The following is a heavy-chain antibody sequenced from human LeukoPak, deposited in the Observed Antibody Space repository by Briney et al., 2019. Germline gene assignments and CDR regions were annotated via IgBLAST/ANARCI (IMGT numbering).Heavy chain of an antibody. CDR1: GFTFSNYA. CDR2: ISGSDGST. CDR3: AKGRGYCTGGSCYSDY. V-gene: IGHV3-23*01. J-gene: IGHJ4*02. D-gene: IGHD2-15*01. Sequence: GGSLRLSCTASGFTFSNYAMSWVRQAPGKGLEWVGTISGSDGSTYYAASVKGRFTISRDNSKNTLYLQMNSLRVEDTAIYYCAKGRGYCTGGSCYSDYWGQGTLVTVSS.